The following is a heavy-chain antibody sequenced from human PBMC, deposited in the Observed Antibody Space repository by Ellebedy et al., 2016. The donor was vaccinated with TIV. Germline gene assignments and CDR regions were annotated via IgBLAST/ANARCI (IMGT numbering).Heavy chain of an antibody. CDR2: LSGTGGIT. V-gene: IGHV3-23*01. Sequence: GESLKISXAASGFTLSAYGMSWVRQAPGKGLQWVSGLSGTGGITYYADSVKGRFTISRDNSKDTVYLQMHSLRAEDTAVYYCAKALFYGDYANYFDSWGQGTLVTVSS. J-gene: IGHJ4*02. CDR1: GFTLSAYG. CDR3: AKALFYGDYANYFDS. D-gene: IGHD4-17*01.